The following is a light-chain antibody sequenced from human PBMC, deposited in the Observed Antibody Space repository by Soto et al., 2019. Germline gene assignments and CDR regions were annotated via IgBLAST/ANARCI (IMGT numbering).Light chain of an antibody. CDR2: GAS. CDR3: QHYNDWPPSWT. V-gene: IGKV3-15*01. J-gene: IGKJ1*01. Sequence: EIVMTQSPATLSVSPGERATLSCRASQSVSSKLAWYQQKPGQAPRVLIHGASTRATGIPARFSGSGSGTEFTLTIRSLQSEDFAVYDCQHYNDWPPSWTFGQGTRVEIK. CDR1: QSVSSK.